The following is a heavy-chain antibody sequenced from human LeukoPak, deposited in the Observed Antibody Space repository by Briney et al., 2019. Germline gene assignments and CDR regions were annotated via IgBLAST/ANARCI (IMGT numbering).Heavy chain of an antibody. J-gene: IGHJ4*02. CDR1: GFTFSSHW. CDR3: AQDKGGSSWYYLDS. CDR2: ISGDGGST. D-gene: IGHD6-13*01. V-gene: IGHV3-43*02. Sequence: PGGSLRLSCAASGFTFSSHWMHWVRQAPGKGLEWVSLISGDGGSTYYTDSVKGRFTISRDNSKDSLYLQMNSLRTEDTALYYCAQDKGGSSWYYLDSWGQGTLVTVSS.